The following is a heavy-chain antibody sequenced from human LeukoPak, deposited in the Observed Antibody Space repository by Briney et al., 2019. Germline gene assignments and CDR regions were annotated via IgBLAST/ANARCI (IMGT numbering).Heavy chain of an antibody. Sequence: PSETLSLTCTVSGGSISSYHWSWIRQPAGKGLEWIGRIHSSGSTNYNASLKSRVTMSLDTSKNQFSLKLSSVTAADTAVYYCARGPFGSGYYSIDYWGQGTLVTVSS. J-gene: IGHJ4*02. CDR2: IHSSGST. CDR1: GGSISSYH. V-gene: IGHV4-4*07. D-gene: IGHD4-11*01. CDR3: ARGPFGSGYYSIDY.